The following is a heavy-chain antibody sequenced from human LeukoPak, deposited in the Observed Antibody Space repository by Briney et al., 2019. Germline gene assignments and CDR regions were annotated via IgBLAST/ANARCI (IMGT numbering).Heavy chain of an antibody. CDR2: ISSSSSYT. D-gene: IGHD4-23*01. J-gene: IGHJ4*02. CDR1: GFTFSDYY. Sequence: GGSLRLSCAASGFTFSDYYMSWIRQAPGKGLEWVSYISSSSSYTNYADSVKGRFTISRDNAKNSLYLQMNSLRIDDTAMYYCTRTVNSASDFWGQGTLVTVSS. CDR3: TRTVNSASDF. V-gene: IGHV3-11*03.